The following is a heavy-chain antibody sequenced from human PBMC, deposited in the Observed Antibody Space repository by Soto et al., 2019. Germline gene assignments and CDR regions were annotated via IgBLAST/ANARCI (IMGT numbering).Heavy chain of an antibody. CDR2: IIPILGIA. CDR3: ARDPRVAADGT. V-gene: IGHV1-69*08. J-gene: IGHJ4*02. CDR1: GGTFSSYT. D-gene: IGHD6-13*01. Sequence: QVQLVQSGAEVKKPGSSVKVSCKASGGTFSSYTISWVRQAPGQGLEWMGRIIPILGIANYAQKFQGRVTITADKSTSTAYMELSSMRSEDTAVYYCARDPRVAADGTWGQGTLVTVSS.